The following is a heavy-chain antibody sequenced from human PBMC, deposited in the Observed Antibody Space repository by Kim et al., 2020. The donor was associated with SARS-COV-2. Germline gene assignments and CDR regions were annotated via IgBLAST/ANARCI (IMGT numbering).Heavy chain of an antibody. D-gene: IGHD2-21*02. CDR3: ARDRGTAIASYFDY. CDR2: IIPILGIA. V-gene: IGHV1-69*04. J-gene: IGHJ4*02. CDR1: GGTFSSYA. Sequence: SVKVSCKASGGTFSSYAISWVRQAPGQGLEWMGRIIPILGIANYAQKFQGRVTITADKSTSTAYMELSSLRSEDTAVYYCARDRGTAIASYFDYWGQGTLVTVSS.